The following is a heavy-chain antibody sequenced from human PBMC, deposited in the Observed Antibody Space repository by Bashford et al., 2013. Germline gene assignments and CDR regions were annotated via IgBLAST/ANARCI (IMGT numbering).Heavy chain of an antibody. Sequence: SVKVSCKASGGTFSSYAISWVRQAPGQGLEWMGRIIPILGIANYAQKFQGRVTITADKSTSTAYMELSSLRSEDTAVYYCANPLHDYSNHADAFDIWGQGTMVTVSS. V-gene: IGHV1-69*04. D-gene: IGHD4-11*01. J-gene: IGHJ3*02. CDR2: IIPILGIA. CDR1: GGTFSSYA. CDR3: ANPLHDYSNHADAFDI.